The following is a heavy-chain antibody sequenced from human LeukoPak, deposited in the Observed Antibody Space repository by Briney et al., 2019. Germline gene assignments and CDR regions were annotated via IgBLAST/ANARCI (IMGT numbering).Heavy chain of an antibody. CDR2: IYTSGST. J-gene: IGHJ5*02. D-gene: IGHD3-10*01. CDR3: ARGGTGSGSYYNVGWFDP. CDR1: GGSISSYY. V-gene: IGHV4-4*07. Sequence: SETLSLTCTVSGGSISSYYWSWIRQPAGKGLEWIGRIYTSGSTNYNPSLKSRVTISVDTSKNQFSLKLSSVTAADTAVYYCARGGTGSGSYYNVGWFDPWGQGTLVTVSS.